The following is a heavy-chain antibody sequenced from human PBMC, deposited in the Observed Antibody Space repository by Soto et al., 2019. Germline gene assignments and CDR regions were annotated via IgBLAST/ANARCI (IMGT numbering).Heavy chain of an antibody. Sequence: SETLSLTCSVSGDSISNLDYFWAWIRQPPGQALEYIGYIYKSATTYYNPSLKSRVTISMDASKNQLSLKLTSMTAADTAVYYCARDVHAGFTHYFDPWGQGTLVTVSS. CDR3: ARDVHAGFTHYFDP. V-gene: IGHV4-30-4*02. J-gene: IGHJ5*02. CDR1: GDSISNLDYF. D-gene: IGHD2-8*01. CDR2: IYKSATT.